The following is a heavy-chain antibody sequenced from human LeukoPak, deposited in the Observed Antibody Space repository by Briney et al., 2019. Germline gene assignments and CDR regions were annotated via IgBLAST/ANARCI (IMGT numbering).Heavy chain of an antibody. Sequence: PGRSLRLSCAASGFTFDDYAMHWVRQAPGKGLEWVSGISWNSGSIGYADSVKGRFTISRDNAKNSLYLQMNSLRAEDTALYYCAKDMGGGIAAAGDDYWGRGTLVTVSS. D-gene: IGHD6-13*01. J-gene: IGHJ4*02. CDR1: GFTFDDYA. CDR2: ISWNSGSI. CDR3: AKDMGGGIAAAGDDY. V-gene: IGHV3-9*01.